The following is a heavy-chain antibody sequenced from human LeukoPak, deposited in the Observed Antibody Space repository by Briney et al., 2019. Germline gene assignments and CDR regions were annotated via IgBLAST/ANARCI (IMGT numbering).Heavy chain of an antibody. V-gene: IGHV3-23*01. CDR2: ISGSGGST. CDR3: AKDLAD. Sequence: GGSLRLSCAASGLTFSSYAMGWVRQAPRKGLEWVSAISGSGGSTYHADSVKGRFTISRDNSKNPLYLQMNSLRAEDKAVYYCAKDLADWGQGTLVTVSS. J-gene: IGHJ4*02. CDR1: GLTFSSYA.